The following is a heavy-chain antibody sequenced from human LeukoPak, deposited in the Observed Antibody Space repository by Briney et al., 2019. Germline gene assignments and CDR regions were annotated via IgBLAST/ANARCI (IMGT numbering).Heavy chain of an antibody. V-gene: IGHV4-31*03. CDR1: GGSISSGGFY. J-gene: IGHJ5*02. D-gene: IGHD3-22*01. CDR2: MYYSGST. CDR3: ARGVGDYYGSSGSNWFDP. Sequence: SETLSLTCTVSGGSISSGGFYWSWIRHHPAKGLEWIGYMYYSGSTYYNPSLRGRAVISVDKSQNHFSLRLNSLTAADTAVYYCARGVGDYYGSSGSNWFDPWGQGTLVTVSS.